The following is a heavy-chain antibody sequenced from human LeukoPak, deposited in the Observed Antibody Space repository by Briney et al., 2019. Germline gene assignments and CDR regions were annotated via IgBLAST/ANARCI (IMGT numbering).Heavy chain of an antibody. J-gene: IGHJ4*02. D-gene: IGHD6-19*01. CDR2: ISAYNGNT. CDR3: ARDDGAVAAPAPFDY. V-gene: IGHV1-18*04. Sequence: ASVKVSCKASGYRFTGDYIHWVRQAPGQGLEWMGWISAYNGNTNYAQKLQGRVTMTTDTSTTTAYMELRSLRSDDTAVYYCARDDGAVAAPAPFDYWGQGTLVTVSS. CDR1: GYRFTGDY.